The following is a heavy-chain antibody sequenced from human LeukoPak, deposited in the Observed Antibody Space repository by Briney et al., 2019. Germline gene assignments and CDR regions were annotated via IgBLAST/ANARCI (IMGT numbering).Heavy chain of an antibody. CDR1: GFTFSSYA. D-gene: IGHD4-17*01. J-gene: IGHJ4*02. CDR3: AREGTVTTLGY. CDR2: ISYDGSNK. Sequence: GGSLRLSCAASGFTFSSYAMHWVRQAPGKGLEWVAVISYDGSNKYYADSVKGRFTISRDNSKNTLYLQMNSLRAEDTAVYYCAREGTVTTLGYWGQGTLVTVSS. V-gene: IGHV3-30-3*01.